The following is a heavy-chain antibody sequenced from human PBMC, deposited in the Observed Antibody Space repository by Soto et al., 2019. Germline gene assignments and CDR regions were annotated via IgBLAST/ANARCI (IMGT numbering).Heavy chain of an antibody. CDR3: ARDSAARSGWYYYYGMDV. V-gene: IGHV1-3*01. Sequence: ASVKVSCKASGYTFTSYAMHWVRQAPGQRLEWMGWINAGNGNTKYSQKFQGRVTITRDTSASTAYMELSSLRSEDTAVYYCARDSAARSGWYYYYGMDVWGQGTTVTVSS. CDR2: INAGNGNT. CDR1: GYTFTSYA. J-gene: IGHJ6*02. D-gene: IGHD6-6*01.